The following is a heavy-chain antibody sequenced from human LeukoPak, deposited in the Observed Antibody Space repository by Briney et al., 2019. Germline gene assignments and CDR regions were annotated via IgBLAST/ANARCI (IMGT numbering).Heavy chain of an antibody. J-gene: IGHJ6*03. D-gene: IGHD1-26*01. Sequence: ASVKVSCKASGYTFTIYYMHWVRQAPGQGGEWMGLINPSGGSTSYAQKFQGRVTITRDMSTSTVYMELSSLRSEDTAVYYCARQVGATGYYYMDVWGKGTTVTVSS. CDR3: ARQVGATGYYYMDV. CDR1: GYTFTIYY. CDR2: INPSGGST. V-gene: IGHV1-46*01.